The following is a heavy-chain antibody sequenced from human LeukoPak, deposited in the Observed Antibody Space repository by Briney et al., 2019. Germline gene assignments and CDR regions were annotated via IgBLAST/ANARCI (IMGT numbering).Heavy chain of an antibody. V-gene: IGHV3-21*04. D-gene: IGHD6-13*01. Sequence: GGSLRLSCAASGFTFSSYSMNWVRQAPGKGLEWVSSISSSSSYIYYADSVKGRFTISRDDSKNTLYLQMNSLRAEDTAVYYCAKCRQQLVMPDYWGQGTLVTVSS. J-gene: IGHJ4*02. CDR2: ISSSSSYI. CDR1: GFTFSSYS. CDR3: AKCRQQLVMPDY.